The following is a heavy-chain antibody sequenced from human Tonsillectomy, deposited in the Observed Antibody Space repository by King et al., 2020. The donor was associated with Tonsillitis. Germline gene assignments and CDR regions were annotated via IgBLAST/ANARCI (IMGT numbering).Heavy chain of an antibody. D-gene: IGHD5-18*01. Sequence: FTLKESGPVLVKPTETLTLTCTVSGFSLSNTRMGVSWIRQPPGKALEWLAFIFSNDEKSYSTSLKSRLTISKDTSKSQVVLTMTNMDPVDPSTYYCARIFTGVDTAFMDVWGQGTTVTVSS. CDR1: GFSLSNTRMG. CDR2: IFSNDEK. J-gene: IGHJ6*02. CDR3: ARIFTGVDTAFMDV. V-gene: IGHV2-26*01.